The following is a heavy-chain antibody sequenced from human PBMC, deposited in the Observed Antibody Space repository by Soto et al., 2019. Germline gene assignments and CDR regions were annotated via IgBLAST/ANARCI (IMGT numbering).Heavy chain of an antibody. V-gene: IGHV4-59*01. CDR2: IYHSGTT. CDR1: GVSITGSY. Sequence: SETLSLTCTVSGVSITGSYWSWIRQTPGKTLEWIGYIYHSGTTTYKPSLKSRVSISVDTSKNQFSLRLTSVIAADKAVYYCARDMPYGAGSLPGCDYWGQGIRVTVS. CDR3: ARDMPYGAGSLPGCDY. J-gene: IGHJ4*02. D-gene: IGHD1-26*01.